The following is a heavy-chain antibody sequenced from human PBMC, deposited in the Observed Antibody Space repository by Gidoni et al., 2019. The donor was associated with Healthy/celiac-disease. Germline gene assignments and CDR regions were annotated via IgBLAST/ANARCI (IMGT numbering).Heavy chain of an antibody. CDR1: GFTFSSYG. V-gene: IGHV3-30*18. J-gene: IGHJ4*02. Sequence: QVQLVESGGGVVQPGRSLRLSCAASGFTFSSYGMPWVRQAPGKGLEWVAVISYDGSNKYYADSVKGRFTISRDNSKDTLYLQMNSLRAEDTAVYYCAKDSFGQWLVNVPGRYWGQGTLVTVSS. CDR2: ISYDGSNK. CDR3: AKDSFGQWLVNVPGRY. D-gene: IGHD6-19*01.